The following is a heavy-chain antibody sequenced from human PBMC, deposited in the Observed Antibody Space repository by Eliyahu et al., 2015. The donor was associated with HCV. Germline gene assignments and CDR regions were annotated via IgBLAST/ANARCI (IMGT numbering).Heavy chain of an antibody. J-gene: IGHJ4*02. CDR2: IYTSGST. CDR3: ARGRTLYYGSGSYFID. CDR1: GGSISSGSYY. D-gene: IGHD3-10*01. Sequence: QVQLQESGPGLVKPSQTLSLTCTVSGGSISSGSYYWSWIRQPAGKGLEWIGGIYTSGSTNYNPSLKSRVTISVDTSKNQFSLKLSSVTAADTAVYYCARGRTLYYGSGSYFIDWGQGTLVTVSS. V-gene: IGHV4-61*02.